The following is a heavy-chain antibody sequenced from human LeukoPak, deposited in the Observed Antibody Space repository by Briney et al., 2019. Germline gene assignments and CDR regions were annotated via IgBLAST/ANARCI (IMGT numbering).Heavy chain of an antibody. CDR1: GFTFSSYG. J-gene: IGHJ4*02. CDR2: ISYDGSNK. D-gene: IGHD6-6*01. CDR3: AKVGIAARPEGYYFDY. V-gene: IGHV3-30*18. Sequence: GRSLRLSCAASGFTFSSYGMHWVRQAPGKGLEWVAVISYDGSNKYYADSVKGRFTISRDNSKNTLYLQMSSLRAEDTAVYYCAKVGIAARPEGYYFDYWGQGTLVTVSS.